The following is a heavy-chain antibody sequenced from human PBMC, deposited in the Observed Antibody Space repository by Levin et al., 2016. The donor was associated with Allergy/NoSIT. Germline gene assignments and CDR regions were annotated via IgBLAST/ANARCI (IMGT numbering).Heavy chain of an antibody. D-gene: IGHD3-16*01. Sequence: SETLSLTCSVSGGSISTYYWSWIRQPAGKGPEWIGRIFNNGNTNYNPSLGSRVTMSVDTSKNQFSLQLTSVTAADTAVYYCARGWKYSDYIWGSYGNWGQGTLVTVSS. J-gene: IGHJ4*02. CDR1: GGSISTYY. V-gene: IGHV4-4*07. CDR2: IFNNGNT. CDR3: ARGWKYSDYIWGSYGN.